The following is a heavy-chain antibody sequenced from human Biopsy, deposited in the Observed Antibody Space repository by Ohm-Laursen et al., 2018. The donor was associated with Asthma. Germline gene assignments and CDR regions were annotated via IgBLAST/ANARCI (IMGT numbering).Heavy chain of an antibody. V-gene: IGHV4-31*11. Sequence: TLSLTCAVSGDSINSGGYFWDWIRQPPGEGLGWVGYLFYSGATYYNPSLKSRVSISIDTSKNQFSLKLSSVTAADTAVYYCARAQDYYDSRGYYRSFDYWGQGTLVTVSS. J-gene: IGHJ4*02. CDR2: LFYSGAT. CDR3: ARAQDYYDSRGYYRSFDY. CDR1: GDSINSGGYF. D-gene: IGHD3-22*01.